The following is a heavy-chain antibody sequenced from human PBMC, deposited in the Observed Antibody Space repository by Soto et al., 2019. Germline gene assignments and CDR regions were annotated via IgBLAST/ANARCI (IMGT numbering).Heavy chain of an antibody. CDR1: GCTFRSYY. CDR3: ARDKGDFWSGYTYYYYGMDV. D-gene: IGHD3-3*01. J-gene: IGHJ6*02. CDR2: INPSGGST. Sequence: AAVKSSCTASGCTFRSYYMHWMRKAPGQGLEWMGIINPSGGSTSYAQKFQGRVTMTRDTSTSTVYMELSSLRSEDTAVYYCARDKGDFWSGYTYYYYGMDVWGQGTTVTASS. V-gene: IGHV1-46*01.